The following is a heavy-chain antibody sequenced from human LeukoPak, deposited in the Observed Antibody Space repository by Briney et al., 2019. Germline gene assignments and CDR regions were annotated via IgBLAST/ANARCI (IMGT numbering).Heavy chain of an antibody. D-gene: IGHD6-19*01. CDR1: GFTFSSYS. CDR3: ARDGIAVLTKEWDY. Sequence: GRSLRLSCAASGFTFSSYSMNWVRQAPGKGREWVSSISSSSSYIYYADSVKGRFTISRDNAKNSLYLQMNSLRAEDTAVYYCARDGIAVLTKEWDYWGQGTLVTVSS. CDR2: ISSSSSYI. J-gene: IGHJ4*02. V-gene: IGHV3-21*01.